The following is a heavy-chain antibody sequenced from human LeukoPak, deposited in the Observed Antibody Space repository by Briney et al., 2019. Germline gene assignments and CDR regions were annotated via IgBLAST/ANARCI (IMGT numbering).Heavy chain of an antibody. CDR1: GGSLSGYY. D-gene: IGHD3-10*01. CDR3: ARLYYYGSGMFSAFDI. V-gene: IGHV4-59*01. CDR2: IYYSGST. J-gene: IGHJ3*02. Sequence: SETLSLTCTVSGGSLSGYYWSWIRQPPGKGLEWIAYIYYSGSTNYNPSLKSRVTISIDASKNQFSLKLRSVTAADTAVYYCARLYYYGSGMFSAFDIWGQGTVVTVSS.